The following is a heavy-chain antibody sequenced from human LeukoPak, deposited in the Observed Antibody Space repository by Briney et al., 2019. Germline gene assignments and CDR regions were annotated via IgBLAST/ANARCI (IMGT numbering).Heavy chain of an antibody. V-gene: IGHV3-33*01. CDR3: ARENYGMDV. CDR1: GFTFSSYG. J-gene: IGHJ6*02. Sequence: GGSLRLSCAASGFTFSSYGMHWVRQAPGKGLEWVAVIWYDGSNKYYADSVKGRFTISRDNSKNTLYLQMNSLRAEDTAVYHCARENYGMDVWGQGTTVTVSS. CDR2: IWYDGSNK.